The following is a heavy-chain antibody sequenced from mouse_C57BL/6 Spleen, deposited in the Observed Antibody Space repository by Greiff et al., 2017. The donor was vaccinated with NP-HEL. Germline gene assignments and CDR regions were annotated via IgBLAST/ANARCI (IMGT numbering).Heavy chain of an antibody. CDR1: GYTFTDYY. CDR3: ARSGYEYRYYFDC. D-gene: IGHD5-2*01. V-gene: IGHV1-76*01. CDR2: IYHGSGNT. Sequence: VQLQQSGAELVRPGASVKLSCKASGYTFTDYYINWVKQRPGQGLEWIARIYHGSGNTYYNEKFKGKATLTAEKTSSTAYMQLSILTSEDSAVYFCARSGYEYRYYFDCWGQGTTLTDSS. J-gene: IGHJ2*01.